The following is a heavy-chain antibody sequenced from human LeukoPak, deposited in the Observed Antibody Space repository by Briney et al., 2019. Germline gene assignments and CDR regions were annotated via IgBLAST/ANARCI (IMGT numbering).Heavy chain of an antibody. CDR3: ARTSYAILTAYYGTTLDS. CDR1: GYTFTSYG. V-gene: IGHV1-18*01. D-gene: IGHD3-9*01. J-gene: IGHJ4*02. Sequence: GASVEVSFKASGYTFTSYGISWVRQAPGQGLEWMGWISAYNGNTNYAQKLQGRVTMTTDTSTSTAYLELRRLRSDDRVVYYCARTSYAILTAYYGTTLDSWGKGTLVTVSS. CDR2: ISAYNGNT.